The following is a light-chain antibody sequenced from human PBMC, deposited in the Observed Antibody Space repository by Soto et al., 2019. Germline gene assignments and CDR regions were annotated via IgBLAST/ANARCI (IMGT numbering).Light chain of an antibody. Sequence: DIQMTQSPSTLSASVGDRVTITCRASQSISYWLAWYQQKPGKAPNLLIYKASSLESGVPSRFSGSGSGTEFTLTISSLHPNDFATYYCQQYNNYWTFGQVTKV. CDR3: QQYNNYWT. CDR1: QSISYW. V-gene: IGKV1-5*03. J-gene: IGKJ1*01. CDR2: KAS.